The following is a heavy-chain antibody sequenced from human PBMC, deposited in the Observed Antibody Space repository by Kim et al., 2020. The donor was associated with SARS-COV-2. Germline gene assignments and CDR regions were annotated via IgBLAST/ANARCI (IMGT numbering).Heavy chain of an antibody. Sequence: ASVKVSCKASGYTFTSYDINWVRQATGQGLEWMGWMNPNSGNTGYAQKFQGRVTMTRNTSISTAYMELSSLRSEDTAVYYCARGIRYQLLFNYCYYMDVWGKGPTVPVSS. V-gene: IGHV1-8*01. J-gene: IGHJ6*03. CDR2: MNPNSGNT. CDR3: ARGIRYQLLFNYCYYMDV. CDR1: GYTFTSYD. D-gene: IGHD2-2*01.